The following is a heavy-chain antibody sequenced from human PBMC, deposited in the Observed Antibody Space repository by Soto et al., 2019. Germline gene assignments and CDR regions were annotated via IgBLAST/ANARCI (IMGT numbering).Heavy chain of an antibody. CDR1: GFTFSSYS. D-gene: IGHD3-10*01. CDR2: ISSSSSTI. J-gene: IGHJ6*02. CDR3: ARGGSGTIYYYYGMDV. Sequence: GGSLRLSCTASGFTFSSYSMNWVRQAPGKGLEWVSYISSSSSTIYYADSVKGRFTISRDNAKNSLYLQTNSLRDEDTAVYYCARGGSGTIYYYYGMDVWGQGTTVTVSS. V-gene: IGHV3-48*02.